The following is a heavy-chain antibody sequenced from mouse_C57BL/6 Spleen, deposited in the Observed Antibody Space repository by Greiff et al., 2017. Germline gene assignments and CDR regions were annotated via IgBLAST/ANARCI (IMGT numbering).Heavy chain of an antibody. J-gene: IGHJ2*01. CDR1: GFTFSSYA. Sequence: DVKLVESGGGLVKPGGSLKLSCAASGFTFSSYAMSWVRQTPEKRLEWVATISDGGSYTYYPDNVKGRFTITRDNAKNNPYLQMSHLKSEDTAMYYCARDEDNSYFDYWGQGTTLTVSS. V-gene: IGHV5-4*01. CDR3: ARDEDNSYFDY. CDR2: ISDGGSYT.